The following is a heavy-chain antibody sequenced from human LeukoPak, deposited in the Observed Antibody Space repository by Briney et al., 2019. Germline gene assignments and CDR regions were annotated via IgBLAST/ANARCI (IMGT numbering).Heavy chain of an antibody. J-gene: IGHJ5*02. V-gene: IGHV3-23*01. Sequence: GGSLRLSCAASGFTFSDSAMTWVRQAPGKGLEWVSSISGSGGTAYHADSVKGRFTISRDNSKKTLYLPMNNLRAEDTAFYYCAKDRGIVVVGRFDPWGQGTLVTVSS. CDR2: ISGSGGTA. CDR3: AKDRGIVVVGRFDP. D-gene: IGHD2-2*01. CDR1: GFTFSDSA.